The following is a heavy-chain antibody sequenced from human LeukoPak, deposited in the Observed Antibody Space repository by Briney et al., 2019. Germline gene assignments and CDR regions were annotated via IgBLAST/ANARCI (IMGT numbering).Heavy chain of an antibody. CDR1: GGSFSGYY. D-gene: IGHD2-15*01. J-gene: IGHJ4*02. V-gene: IGHV4-34*01. CDR3: ARGEGYCSGGSCYVYYFDY. CDR2: INHSGST. Sequence: SETLSPTCAVYGGSFSGYYWSWIRQPPGKGLEWIGEINHSGSTNYNPSLKSRVTISVGTSKNQFSLKLSSVTAADTAVYYCARGEGYCSGGSCYVYYFDYWGQGTLVTVSS.